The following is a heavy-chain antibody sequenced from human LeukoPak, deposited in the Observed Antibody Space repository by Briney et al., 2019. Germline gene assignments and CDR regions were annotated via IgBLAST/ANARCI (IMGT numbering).Heavy chain of an antibody. CDR3: GLGGDSSTSCYRCFDY. CDR2: IYPGESDT. CDR1: GYRFTNYW. J-gene: IGHJ4*02. Sequence: GESLKISCNDSGYRFTNYWIGWVRQIPGKGLEGMGIIYPGESDTRYSPSFQGQVTISAEESITTAILQCSRLEASDTARFYRGLGGDSSTSCYRCFDYWGQGTLVTDCS. V-gene: IGHV5-51*06. D-gene: IGHD2-2*02.